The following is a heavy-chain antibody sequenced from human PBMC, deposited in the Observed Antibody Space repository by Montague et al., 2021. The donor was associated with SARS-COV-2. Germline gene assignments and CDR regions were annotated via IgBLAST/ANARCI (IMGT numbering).Heavy chain of an antibody. CDR1: DGSFSDYS. Sequence: ETLSLTCAVYDGSFSDYSWTWIRQPPGKGLEWIGEINHRGSTNYNPSLKSRVTISVDTSKNQFSLKMTSVTAADTAVYYCARGRQHINMVVVVVTGGEYYFDFWGQGTLVAGSS. CDR3: ARGRQHINMVVVVVTGGEYYFDF. V-gene: IGHV4-34*01. D-gene: IGHD3-22*01. J-gene: IGHJ4*02. CDR2: INHRGST.